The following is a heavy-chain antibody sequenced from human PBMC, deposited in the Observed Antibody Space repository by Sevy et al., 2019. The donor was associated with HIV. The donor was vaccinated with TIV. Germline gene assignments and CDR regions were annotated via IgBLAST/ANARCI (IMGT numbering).Heavy chain of an antibody. CDR2: IYSDGLT. V-gene: IGHV3-53*01. Sequence: GGSLRLSCAASEFTVTSNYMSWVRQAPGKGLEWVSIIYSDGLTFYADSVKGRFTISRDSSKNTLFLQMNSLRDEDMAAYYCARGGSNSSAYQGGFDYWGQGTLVTVSS. D-gene: IGHD3-22*01. CDR1: EFTVTSNY. CDR3: ARGGSNSSAYQGGFDY. J-gene: IGHJ4*02.